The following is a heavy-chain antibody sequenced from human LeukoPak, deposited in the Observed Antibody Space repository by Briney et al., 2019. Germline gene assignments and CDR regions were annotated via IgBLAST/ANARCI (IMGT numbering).Heavy chain of an antibody. D-gene: IGHD1-26*01. CDR1: GGSISSGGYY. J-gene: IGHJ3*02. Sequence: PSQTLSLTCTVSGGSISSGGYYWSWIRQPPGKGLEWIGYIYRSGSTYYNPSLKSRVTISVDRSKNQFSLKLSSVTAADTAVYYCARAGLMGATAGTSDAFDIWGQGTMVTVSS. CDR3: ARAGLMGATAGTSDAFDI. V-gene: IGHV4-30-2*01. CDR2: IYRSGST.